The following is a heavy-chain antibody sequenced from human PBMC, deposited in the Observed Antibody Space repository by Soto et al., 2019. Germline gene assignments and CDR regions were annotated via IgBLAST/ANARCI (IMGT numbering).Heavy chain of an antibody. CDR1: GFKFRSYG. D-gene: IGHD5-12*01. V-gene: IGHV3-23*01. J-gene: IGHJ6*02. CDR2: INESGGTT. Sequence: EEQLLESGGGLVEPGGSLRLSCVASGFKFRSYGMAWVRQAPGKGLEWVSDINESGGTTNYAESVRGRFAISRDNSRNTREVLMNSLRPEDTAVYYCGKDRATSSGVSRKYGMDVWGQGTTVYVSS. CDR3: GKDRATSSGVSRKYGMDV.